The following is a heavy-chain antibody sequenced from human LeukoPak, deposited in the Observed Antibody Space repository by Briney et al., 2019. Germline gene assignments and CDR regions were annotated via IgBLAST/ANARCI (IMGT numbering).Heavy chain of an antibody. D-gene: IGHD3-10*01. CDR1: GYTFSNYD. CDR2: MNPDSGNT. Sequence: ASVKVSCKASGYTFSNYDINWVRRVTGQGLEWMGWMNPDSGNTGYAQRFQGRVTSTRNPSISTAYMEVSSLRSEDTAVYFCARGTTRNYGDFDYWGQGTLVTVSS. V-gene: IGHV1-8*01. J-gene: IGHJ4*02. CDR3: ARGTTRNYGDFDY.